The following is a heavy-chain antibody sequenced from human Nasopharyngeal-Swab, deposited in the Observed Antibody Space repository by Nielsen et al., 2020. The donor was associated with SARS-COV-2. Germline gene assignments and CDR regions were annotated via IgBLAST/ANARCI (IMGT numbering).Heavy chain of an antibody. J-gene: IGHJ5*02. CDR3: ATAAVAGNAGWFDP. CDR2: FDPEDGET. D-gene: IGHD6-19*01. CDR1: GYTLTELS. V-gene: IGHV1-24*01. Sequence: ASVKVSCKASGYTLTELSMHWVRQAPGKGLEWMGGFDPEDGETIYAQKFQGRVTMTEDTSTDTAYMELSSLRSEDTAVYYCATAAVAGNAGWFDPWGQGTLVTVSS.